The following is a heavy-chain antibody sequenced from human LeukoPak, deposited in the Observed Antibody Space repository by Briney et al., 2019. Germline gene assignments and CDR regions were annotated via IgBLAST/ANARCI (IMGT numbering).Heavy chain of an antibody. D-gene: IGHD3-22*01. CDR1: GFTFSSYW. Sequence: GGSLRLSCAASGFTFSSYWMSWVRQAPGKGLEWVANIKQDGSEKYYVDSVKGRFTISRDNAKNSLYLQMNSLRAEDTAVYYCAKVGYYDSSGPNWFDPWGQGTLVTVSS. CDR3: AKVGYYDSSGPNWFDP. V-gene: IGHV3-7*01. J-gene: IGHJ5*02. CDR2: IKQDGSEK.